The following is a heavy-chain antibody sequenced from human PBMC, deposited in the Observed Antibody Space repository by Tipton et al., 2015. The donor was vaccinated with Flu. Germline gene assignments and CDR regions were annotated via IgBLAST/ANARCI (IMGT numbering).Heavy chain of an antibody. D-gene: IGHD4/OR15-4a*01. V-gene: IGHV4-61*01. CDR2: LHYSGST. J-gene: IGHJ3*02. Sequence: TLSLTCTVSGGSVSSTTYYWAWIRQPPGKGLEWIGYLHYSGSTTYNPSLKSRVTIAEGTSMNQFSLRLRSVTAADAAVYYCARAVYGALDAFDIWGRGTMVTVSS. CDR1: GGSVSSTTYY. CDR3: ARAVYGALDAFDI.